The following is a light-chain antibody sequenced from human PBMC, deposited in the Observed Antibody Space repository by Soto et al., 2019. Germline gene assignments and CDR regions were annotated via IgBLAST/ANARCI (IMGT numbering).Light chain of an antibody. J-gene: IGKJ1*01. CDR2: GAS. CDR3: QHYGWPPWT. V-gene: IGKV3-20*01. Sequence: EIVLTQSPGTLSLSPGERATLSCRASQSVSSSYLSWYQQTPGQAPRLLIYGASSRATGIPDRFSGSGSGTDFPPTISRLDPEDVAVYYCQHYGWPPWTFGQGTKVEIK. CDR1: QSVSSSY.